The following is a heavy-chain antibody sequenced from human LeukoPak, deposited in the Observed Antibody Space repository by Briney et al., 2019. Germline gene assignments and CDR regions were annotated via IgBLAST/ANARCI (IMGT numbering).Heavy chain of an antibody. D-gene: IGHD3-3*01. CDR1: GYTFTSYD. J-gene: IGHJ5*02. Sequence: ASVKVSCKASGYTFTSYDINWVRQTTGQGLEWMGWMNPNSGNTGYAQKFQGRVTMTRTTSMSTAYMELNSLRSEDTAVYYCARGHWNGYKYNWFDPWGQGTLVTVSS. CDR3: ARGHWNGYKYNWFDP. V-gene: IGHV1-8*01. CDR2: MNPNSGNT.